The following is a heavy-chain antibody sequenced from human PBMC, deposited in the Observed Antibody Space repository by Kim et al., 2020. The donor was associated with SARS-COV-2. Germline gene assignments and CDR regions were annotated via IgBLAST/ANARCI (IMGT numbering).Heavy chain of an antibody. CDR3: ARALPGIAAARNWFDP. D-gene: IGHD6-13*01. J-gene: IGHJ5*02. CDR2: VNWNGGST. V-gene: IGHV3-20*01. Sequence: GGSLTLSCAASGGTFDDYGMSWVRQAQGQGLEWVSGVNWNGGSTGYADSVKGRSAISRDHAKNSLYLQMNSLRAEATALYHCARALPGIAAARNWFDPWGQGTLVTVSS. CDR1: GGTFDDYG.